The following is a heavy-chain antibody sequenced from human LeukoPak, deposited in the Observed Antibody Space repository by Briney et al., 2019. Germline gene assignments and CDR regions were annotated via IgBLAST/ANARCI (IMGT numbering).Heavy chain of an antibody. CDR1: GFTFSSSW. CDR2: IKQDGSEK. J-gene: IGHJ4*02. CDR3: ARDNPPDY. V-gene: IGHV3-7*03. Sequence: GGSLRLSCAVFGFTFSSSWMSWVRQAPGKGLEWVANIKQDGSEKSYVESVRGRFTISRDNAKNSLYLQLNSLRAEDTALYYCARDNPPDYWGQGTLVTVSS.